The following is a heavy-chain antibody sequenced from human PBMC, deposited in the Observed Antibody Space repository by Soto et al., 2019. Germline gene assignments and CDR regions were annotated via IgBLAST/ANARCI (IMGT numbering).Heavy chain of an antibody. V-gene: IGHV3-33*01. D-gene: IGHD3-22*01. CDR1: GFTFSSYG. CDR3: ARGRVVVPDY. Sequence: QVQLVESGGGVVQPGRSLRLCCAASGFTFSSYGMHWVRQAPGKGLEWVAVIWYDGSNKYYADSVKGRFTISRDNSKNTLYLQMNSLRAEDTAVYYCARGRVVVPDYWGQGTLVTVSS. CDR2: IWYDGSNK. J-gene: IGHJ4*02.